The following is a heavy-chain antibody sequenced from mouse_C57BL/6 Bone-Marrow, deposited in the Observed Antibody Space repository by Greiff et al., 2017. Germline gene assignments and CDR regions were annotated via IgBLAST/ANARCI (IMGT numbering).Heavy chain of an antibody. CDR1: GYTFTSYW. Sequence: QVQLQQPGAELVKPGASVKLSCKASGYTFTSYWMHWVKQRPGQGLEWIGMIHPNSGSTNYNEKFKSKATLTVDKSSSTAYMQLSSLTSEDSAVYYCSRPYGAWFAYWGQGTLVTVSA. D-gene: IGHD1-1*01. CDR3: SRPYGAWFAY. J-gene: IGHJ3*01. CDR2: IHPNSGST. V-gene: IGHV1-64*01.